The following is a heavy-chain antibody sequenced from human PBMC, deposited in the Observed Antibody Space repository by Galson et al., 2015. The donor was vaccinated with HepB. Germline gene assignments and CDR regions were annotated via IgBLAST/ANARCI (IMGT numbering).Heavy chain of an antibody. CDR2: IGTAGDT. CDR3: ATLNYDYIWGSYWYYMDV. J-gene: IGHJ6*03. V-gene: IGHV3-13*01. CDR1: GFTFSSYD. Sequence: SLRLSCAASGFTFSSYDMHWVRQATGKGLEWVSAIGTAGDTYYPGSVKGRSTISRENAKNSLYLQMNSLRAEDTALYYCATLNYDYIWGSYWYYMDVWGKGTTVTVSS. D-gene: IGHD3-16*01.